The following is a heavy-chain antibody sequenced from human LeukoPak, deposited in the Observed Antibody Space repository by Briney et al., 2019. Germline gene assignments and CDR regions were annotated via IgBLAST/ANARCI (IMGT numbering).Heavy chain of an antibody. Sequence: GGSLRLSCAASGFTFSSYAMSWVRQAPGKGLEWVSAISGSGGSTYYADSVKGRFTISRDNSKNTLYLQMYSLRAEDTAVYYCAKIPYGDYVLDYYYYMDVWGKGTTVTISS. J-gene: IGHJ6*03. CDR3: AKIPYGDYVLDYYYYMDV. CDR1: GFTFSSYA. V-gene: IGHV3-23*01. D-gene: IGHD4-17*01. CDR2: ISGSGGST.